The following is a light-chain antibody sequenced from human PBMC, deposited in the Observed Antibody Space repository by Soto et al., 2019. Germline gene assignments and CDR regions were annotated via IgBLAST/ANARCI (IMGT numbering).Light chain of an antibody. CDR2: RNN. Sequence: QSVLTQPPSASGTPGQRVTISCSGSSYNIGSNYVYWYQQLPGTAPKLLIYRNNQRPSGFPVRFSGSKSGTSASLAISGLRSEDEGDYYCAAWEDGLSGLVVVGGTKVTVL. J-gene: IGLJ2*01. CDR1: SYNIGSNY. V-gene: IGLV1-47*01. CDR3: AAWEDGLSGLV.